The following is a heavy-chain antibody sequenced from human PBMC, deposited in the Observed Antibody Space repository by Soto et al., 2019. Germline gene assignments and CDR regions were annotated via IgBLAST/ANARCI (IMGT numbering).Heavy chain of an antibody. J-gene: IGHJ6*02. D-gene: IGHD7-27*01. CDR3: ARDPSGWGMDG. CDR2: VGTAGDT. V-gene: IGHV3-13*01. CDR1: GFTFSSYD. Sequence: EGQLVESGGDLVQPGGSLRLSCAASGFTFSSYDMQWVRQRPGRGLEWVSAVGTAGDTHYAGPVKGRFTVSRENDKNSMYLQMDGLRVEDTAVYYCARDPSGWGMDGWGQGTTGTVSS.